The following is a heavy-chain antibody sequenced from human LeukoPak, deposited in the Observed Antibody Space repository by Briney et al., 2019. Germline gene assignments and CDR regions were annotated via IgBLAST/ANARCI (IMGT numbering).Heavy chain of an antibody. CDR2: INPNSGGT. CDR1: GCTFTGYY. CDR3: ARGAKLYDSSGYYRGSYYFDY. D-gene: IGHD3-22*01. J-gene: IGHJ4*02. Sequence: ASVKVSCKASGCTFTGYYMHWVRQAPGQGLEWMGWINPNSGGTNYAQKFQGRVTMTRDTSISTAYMELSRLRSDDTAVYYCARGAKLYDSSGYYRGSYYFDYWGQGTLVTVSS. V-gene: IGHV1-2*02.